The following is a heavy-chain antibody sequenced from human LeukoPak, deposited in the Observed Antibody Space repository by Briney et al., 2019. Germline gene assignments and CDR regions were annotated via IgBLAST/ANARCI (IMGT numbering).Heavy chain of an antibody. CDR1: RYTFTGYY. D-gene: IGHD2-2*01. V-gene: IGHV1-2*02. CDR2: INPNSGGT. Sequence: ASVKVSCKASRYTFTGYYMHWVRQAPGQGLEWMGWINPNSGGTNYAQKFQGRVTMTRDTSISTAYMELSRLRSDDTAVYYCASGGVHCSSTSCSSWSSTYYYYYMDVWGKGTTVTVSS. J-gene: IGHJ6*03. CDR3: ASGGVHCSSTSCSSWSSTYYYYYMDV.